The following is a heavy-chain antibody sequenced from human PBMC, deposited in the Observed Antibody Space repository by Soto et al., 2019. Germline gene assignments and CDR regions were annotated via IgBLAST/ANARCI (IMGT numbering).Heavy chain of an antibody. CDR3: ARDRIVVATTEGGDYYGMDV. J-gene: IGHJ6*02. Sequence: QVQLQESGPGLVKPSQTLSLTCTVSGGSISSGGYYWSWISQHPGKGLEWIGYIYYSWSTYYNPALKSRVTISVDKSKNQFSLKLSSVTAADTAVYYCARDRIVVATTEGGDYYGMDVWGQGTTVTVSS. CDR1: GGSISSGGYY. CDR2: IYYSWST. D-gene: IGHD5-12*01. V-gene: IGHV4-31*03.